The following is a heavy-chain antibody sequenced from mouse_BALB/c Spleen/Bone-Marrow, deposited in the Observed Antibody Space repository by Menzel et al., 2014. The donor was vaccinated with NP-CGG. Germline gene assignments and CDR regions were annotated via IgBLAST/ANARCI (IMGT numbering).Heavy chain of an antibody. Sequence: EVQLQQSGAELVKPGASVKLSCTASGFNIKDTYMHWVKQRPEQGLEWIGRIDPANGNTKYDPKFQGKATITADTSSNTAYLQLSSLTSEDTAVYYCAPYYYGSSSFAYWGQGTLVTVFA. J-gene: IGHJ3*01. V-gene: IGHV14-3*02. CDR2: IDPANGNT. D-gene: IGHD1-1*01. CDR3: APYYYGSSSFAY. CDR1: GFNIKDTY.